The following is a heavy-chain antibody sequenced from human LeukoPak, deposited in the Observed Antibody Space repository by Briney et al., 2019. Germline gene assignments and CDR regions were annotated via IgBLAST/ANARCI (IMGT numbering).Heavy chain of an antibody. CDR1: GGSISSYY. V-gene: IGHV4-59*04. Sequence: SETLSLTCTVSGGSISSYYWSWIRQPPGKGLEWIGSIYHSESADYNPSLKSRVTISVDTSRNQFSLKLSSVTAADTAVYYCAVNLYSSGWYSDYWGQGTLVTVSS. CDR3: AVNLYSSGWYSDY. J-gene: IGHJ4*02. D-gene: IGHD6-19*01. CDR2: IYHSESA.